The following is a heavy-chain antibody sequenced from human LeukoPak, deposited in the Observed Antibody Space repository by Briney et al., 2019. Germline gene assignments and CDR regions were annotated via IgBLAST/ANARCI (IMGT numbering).Heavy chain of an antibody. CDR2: IYSGGST. D-gene: IGHD3-10*01. CDR3: ARGSGSYCNFDY. CDR1: GFTVSSNY. J-gene: IGHJ4*02. Sequence: SGGSLRLSRAASGFTVSSNYMSWVRQAPGKGLEWVSVIYSGGSTYYADSVKGRFTISRDNPKNTLYLQMNSLRAEDTAVYYCARGSGSYCNFDYWGQGTLVTVSS. V-gene: IGHV3-66*01.